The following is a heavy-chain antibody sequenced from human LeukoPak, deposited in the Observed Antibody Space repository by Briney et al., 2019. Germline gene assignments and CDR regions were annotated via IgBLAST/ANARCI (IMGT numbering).Heavy chain of an antibody. CDR3: ARGFDYDFWSGYPSYFDY. D-gene: IGHD3-3*01. CDR2: INPNSGGT. Sequence: GASVKVSCKASGYTFTGYYMHWVRQAPGQGLEWMGWINPNSGGTNYAQKFQGRVTMTRDTSISTAYMELSRLRSDDTAVYYCARGFDYDFWSGYPSYFDYWGQGTLVTVSS. CDR1: GYTFTGYY. J-gene: IGHJ4*02. V-gene: IGHV1-2*02.